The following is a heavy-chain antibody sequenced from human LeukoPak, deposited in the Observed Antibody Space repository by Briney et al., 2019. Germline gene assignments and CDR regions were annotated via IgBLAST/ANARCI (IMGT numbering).Heavy chain of an antibody. CDR2: IKSKTDGGTT. V-gene: IGHV3-15*01. J-gene: IGHJ5*02. CDR3: TTDRVLLWFGELLYWFDP. CDR1: GFTFSNAW. Sequence: GGSLRLSCAASGFTFSNAWMSWVRQAPGKGLEWVGRIKSKTDGGTTDYAAPVKGRFTISRDGSKNTLYLQMNSLKTEDTAVYYCTTDRVLLWFGELLYWFDPWGQGTLVTVSS. D-gene: IGHD3-10*01.